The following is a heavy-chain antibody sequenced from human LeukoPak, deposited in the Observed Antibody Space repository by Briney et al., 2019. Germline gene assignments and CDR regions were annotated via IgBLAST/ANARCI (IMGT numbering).Heavy chain of an antibody. CDR1: GYTFTSYY. CDR2: INPSGGST. J-gene: IGHJ4*02. D-gene: IGHD6-19*01. Sequence: ASVKVSCKASGYTFTSYYMHWVRQAPGQGLEWMGIINPSGGSTTYAQKFQGRVTMTRDTSTSKVYMELSGLRSEDTAVYYCARVAVPRTFDYWGQGTLVTVSS. V-gene: IGHV1-46*03. CDR3: ARVAVPRTFDY.